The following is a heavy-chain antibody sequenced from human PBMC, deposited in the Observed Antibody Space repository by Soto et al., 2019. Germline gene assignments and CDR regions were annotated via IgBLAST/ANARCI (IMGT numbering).Heavy chain of an antibody. CDR3: ARQRPIAARDYYYYGMDV. Sequence: QVLLVESGGGVVQPGRSLRLSCAASGFTFSSYGMHWVRQAPGKGLEWVAVISYDGSNKYYADSVKGRFTISRDNSKNTLYLQMNSLRAEDTAVYYCARQRPIAARDYYYYGMDVWGQGTTVTVSS. V-gene: IGHV3-30*03. CDR2: ISYDGSNK. J-gene: IGHJ6*02. D-gene: IGHD6-6*01. CDR1: GFTFSSYG.